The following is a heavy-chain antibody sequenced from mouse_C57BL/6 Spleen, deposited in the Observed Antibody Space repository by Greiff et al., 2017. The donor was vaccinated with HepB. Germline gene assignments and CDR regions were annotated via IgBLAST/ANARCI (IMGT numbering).Heavy chain of an antibody. CDR3: ARRDNYYGSPFDC. Sequence: QVQLQQSGAELARPGASVKLSCKASGYTFTSYGISWVKQRTGQGLEWIGEIYPRSGNTYYNERFKGKAILTEDKSSSKAYMELTSLKSEDSEVYICARRDNYYGSPFDCWGQGTTLTVS. CDR2: IYPRSGNT. D-gene: IGHD1-1*01. CDR1: GYTFTSYG. V-gene: IGHV1-81*01. J-gene: IGHJ2*01.